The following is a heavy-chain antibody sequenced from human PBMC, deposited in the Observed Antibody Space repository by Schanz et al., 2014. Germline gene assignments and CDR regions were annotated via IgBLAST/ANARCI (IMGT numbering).Heavy chain of an antibody. D-gene: IGHD6-6*01. CDR2: ISSTSSYI. CDR1: GFTFSNYS. Sequence: EVQLLESGGGFVQPGGSLRLSCAASGFTFSNYSMNWVRQAPGKGLEWVSSISSTSSYIFYADSVKGRFTISRDNAKNSLYLQMNSLRAEDTAVYYCVPMSIAAHWGQGTLVTGSS. CDR3: VPMSIAAH. J-gene: IGHJ4*02. V-gene: IGHV3-21*01.